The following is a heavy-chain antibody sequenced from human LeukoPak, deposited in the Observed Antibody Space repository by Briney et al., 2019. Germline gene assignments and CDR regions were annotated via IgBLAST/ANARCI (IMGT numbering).Heavy chain of an antibody. V-gene: IGHV3-74*01. D-gene: IGHD3-10*01. CDR1: GFTFSSYW. CDR2: INSDGSGT. CDR3: ARGFGQLWFGELLHYDY. J-gene: IGHJ4*02. Sequence: GGSLRLSCAASGFTFSSYWMHWVRQAPGKGLVWVSRINSDGSGTSYADSVKGRFTISRDNAKNTLYLQMNSLRAEDTAVYYCARGFGQLWFGELLHYDYWGQGTLVTVSS.